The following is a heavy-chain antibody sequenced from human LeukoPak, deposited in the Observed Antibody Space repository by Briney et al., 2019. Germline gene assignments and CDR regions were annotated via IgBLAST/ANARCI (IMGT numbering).Heavy chain of an antibody. J-gene: IGHJ4*02. CDR2: IYSGGST. Sequence: GGSLRLSCAASGFTVSSNYMSWVRQAPGKGLEWVSVIYSGGSTYYADSVKGRFTISRDNSKNTLYLQMNSLRAEDTAVYYCARDQGRIAAALYYFDYWGQGTLVTVSS. D-gene: IGHD6-13*01. CDR1: GFTVSSNY. CDR3: ARDQGRIAAALYYFDY. V-gene: IGHV3-53*01.